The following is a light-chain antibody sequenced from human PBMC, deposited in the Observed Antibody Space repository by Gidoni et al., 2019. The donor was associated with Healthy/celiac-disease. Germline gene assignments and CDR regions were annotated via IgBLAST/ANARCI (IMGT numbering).Light chain of an antibody. V-gene: IGKV1-39*01. Sequence: DIQMTQSPSSLSASVGDRVTITCRASQLISSYLNWYQQKPGKAPKLLIYAASSLQSGVPSRFSGSGSGTDFTLTISSLQPEDFATYYCQQSYSTPPNFGQGTRLEIK. CDR1: QLISSY. CDR2: AAS. CDR3: QQSYSTPPN. J-gene: IGKJ5*01.